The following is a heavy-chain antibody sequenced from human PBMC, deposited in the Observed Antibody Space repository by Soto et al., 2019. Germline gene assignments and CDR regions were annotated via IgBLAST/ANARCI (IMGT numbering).Heavy chain of an antibody. CDR3: TRGSGRFDY. J-gene: IGHJ4*02. CDR1: GGSISSYY. D-gene: IGHD1-1*01. Sequence: LSLTCTVSGGSISSYYWSWIRQPPGKGLEWIGYISYSGSTNYNPSLKSRVTISVDMSKNQFSLKLSSVTAADTAVYYCTRGSGRFDYWGQGTLVPVSS. CDR2: ISYSGST. V-gene: IGHV4-59*01.